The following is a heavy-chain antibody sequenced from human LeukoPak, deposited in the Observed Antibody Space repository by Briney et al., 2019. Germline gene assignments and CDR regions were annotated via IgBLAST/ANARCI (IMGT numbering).Heavy chain of an antibody. D-gene: IGHD5-18*01. CDR1: GFTFDDYA. Sequence: GRSLRLSCAASGFTFDDYAMHWVRQAPGKGLEWVSGISWNSGSIGYADSVKGRFTISRDNAKNSLYLQMNSLRAEDTALYYCAKEYTAMVPLDAFDIWSQGTMVTVSS. V-gene: IGHV3-9*01. CDR2: ISWNSGSI. CDR3: AKEYTAMVPLDAFDI. J-gene: IGHJ3*02.